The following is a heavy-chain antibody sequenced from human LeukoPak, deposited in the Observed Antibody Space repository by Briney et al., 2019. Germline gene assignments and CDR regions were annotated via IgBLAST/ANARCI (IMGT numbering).Heavy chain of an antibody. Sequence: PSETLSLTCAVYGGSFSGYYWSWIRQPPGKGLEWIGEINHSGSTNYNPSLKSRVTISVDTPMNQFSLKLSSVTAADTAVYYCARGLEVYCSSTSCFGRARFDPWGQGTLVTVSS. D-gene: IGHD2-2*01. CDR2: INHSGST. J-gene: IGHJ5*02. V-gene: IGHV4-34*01. CDR1: GGSFSGYY. CDR3: ARGLEVYCSSTSCFGRARFDP.